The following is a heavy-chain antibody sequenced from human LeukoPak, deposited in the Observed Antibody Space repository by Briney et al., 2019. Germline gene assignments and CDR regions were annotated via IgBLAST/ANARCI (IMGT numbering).Heavy chain of an antibody. J-gene: IGHJ3*02. V-gene: IGHV4-59*01. CDR1: GGSISSYY. CDR3: ARGSHYYDSSGYAPSFAFDI. Sequence: KPSETLSLTCTVSGGSISSYYWSWIRQPPGKGLEWIGHIYYSGSTNYNPSLKSRVTISVDTSKNQFSLKLSSVTAADTAVYYCARGSHYYDSSGYAPSFAFDIWGQGTMVTVSS. D-gene: IGHD3-22*01. CDR2: IYYSGST.